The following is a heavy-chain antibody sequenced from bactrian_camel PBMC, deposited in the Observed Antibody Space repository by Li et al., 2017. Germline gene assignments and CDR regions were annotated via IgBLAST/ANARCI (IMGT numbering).Heavy chain of an antibody. V-gene: IGHV3S9*01. D-gene: IGHD7*01. CDR1: GYTYSRYA. Sequence: QVQLVESGGGSVQAGGSLRLSCAVSGYTYSRYAMGWFRQAPGKEREGVAATDSDGRTNYAASVKGRFTISQQKGKNTVYLRMNSLKPDDSGTYICAYESGTTPDQCRQRGPGGYFGQGTQVTVS. J-gene: IGHJ4*01. CDR2: TDSDGRT.